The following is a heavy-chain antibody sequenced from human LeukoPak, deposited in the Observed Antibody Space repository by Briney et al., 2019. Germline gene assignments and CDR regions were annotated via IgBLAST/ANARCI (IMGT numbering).Heavy chain of an antibody. CDR2: IYYSGST. D-gene: IGHD6-13*01. V-gene: IGHV4-59*01. CDR1: GGSISSYY. CDR3: ARTTGYSNPQNWFDP. Sequence: SETLSLTCTVSGGSISSYYWSWIRQPPGKGLEWIGYIYYSGSTNYNPSLKSRVTISVDTSKNQFSLKLSSVTAADTAVYYCARTTGYSNPQNWFDPWGQGTLVTVSS. J-gene: IGHJ5*02.